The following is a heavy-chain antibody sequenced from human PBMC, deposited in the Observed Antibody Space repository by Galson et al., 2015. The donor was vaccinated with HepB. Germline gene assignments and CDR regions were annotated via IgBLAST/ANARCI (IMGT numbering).Heavy chain of an antibody. Sequence: SVKVSCKASGYTFTSYGISWVRQAPGQGLEWMGWISAYNGNTNYAQKLQGRVTMTTDTSTSTAYMELRSLRSDDTAVYYCARDDSRVRSPKRRYYDILTGYYATFDYWGQGTLVTVSS. J-gene: IGHJ4*02. V-gene: IGHV1-18*01. D-gene: IGHD3-9*01. CDR3: ARDDSRVRSPKRRYYDILTGYYATFDY. CDR1: GYTFTSYG. CDR2: ISAYNGNT.